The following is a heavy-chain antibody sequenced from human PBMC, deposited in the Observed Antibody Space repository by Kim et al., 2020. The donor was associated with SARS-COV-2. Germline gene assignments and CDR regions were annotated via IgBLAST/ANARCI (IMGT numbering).Heavy chain of an antibody. J-gene: IGHJ6*02. V-gene: IGHV3-23*01. CDR3: AKWATHTGLSIAADGPHGMDV. Sequence: GGSLRLSCAASGFTFSSYAMSWVRQAPGKGLEWVSAISGSGGSTYYADSVKGRFTISRDNSKHTLYLQMNSLRAEDTAVYYCAKWATHTGLSIAADGPHGMDVWGQGTTVTVSS. CDR1: GFTFSSYA. D-gene: IGHD6-13*01. CDR2: ISGSGGST.